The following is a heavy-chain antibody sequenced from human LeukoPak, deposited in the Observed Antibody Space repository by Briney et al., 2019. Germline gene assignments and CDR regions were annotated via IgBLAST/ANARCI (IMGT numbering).Heavy chain of an antibody. CDR3: ARADSSGYSYYFDY. Sequence: SQTLSLTCTVSGGSISSGDYYWSWIRQPPGKGLEWIGYIYYSGSTYYNPSLKSRVTISVATSKNQFSLKLSSVTAADTAVYYCARADSSGYSYYFDYWGQGTLVTVSS. CDR2: IYYSGST. D-gene: IGHD3-22*01. V-gene: IGHV4-30-4*08. J-gene: IGHJ4*02. CDR1: GGSISSGDYY.